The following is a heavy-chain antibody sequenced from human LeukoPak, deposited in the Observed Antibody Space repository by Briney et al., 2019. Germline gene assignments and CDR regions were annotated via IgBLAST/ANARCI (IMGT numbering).Heavy chain of an antibody. CDR1: GYTFIGYA. CDR3: ARDQYHYGWGRGAFDI. V-gene: IGHV1-46*01. CDR2: INPSGGST. D-gene: IGHD3-10*01. J-gene: IGHJ3*02. Sequence: ASVKVSCKASGYTFIGYAVNWVRQAPGQGLEWMGLINPSGGSTTYAQKFQGRVSLTRDTSTSTLYMELSSLRSEDTAVYYCARDQYHYGWGRGAFDIWGQGTMVTASS.